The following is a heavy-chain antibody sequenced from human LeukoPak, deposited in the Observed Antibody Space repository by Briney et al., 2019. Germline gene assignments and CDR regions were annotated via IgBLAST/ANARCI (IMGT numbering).Heavy chain of an antibody. CDR1: GLTFIIYG. CDR2: INHNGNVN. J-gene: IGHJ6*02. CDR3: ARGGGLDV. D-gene: IGHD3-16*01. Sequence: GGSLRLSFEALGLTFIIYGINWARQAQGKGLEWVASINHNGNVNYYVDSVKGRFTISRDNAKNSLYLQMSNLRAEDTAVYFCARGGGLDVWGQGATVTVSS. V-gene: IGHV3-7*03.